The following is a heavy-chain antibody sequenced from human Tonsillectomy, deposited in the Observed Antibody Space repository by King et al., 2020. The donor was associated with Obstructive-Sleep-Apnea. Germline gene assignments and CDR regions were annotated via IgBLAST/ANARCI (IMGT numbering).Heavy chain of an antibody. J-gene: IGHJ4*02. CDR2: IYYSGST. CDR1: GGSISSGGYY. V-gene: IGHV4-31*03. CDR3: ARENRGRGYSYGYFDY. D-gene: IGHD5-18*01. Sequence: PLQESGPGLVKPSQTLSLTCTVSGGSISSGGYYWRWIRQHPGKGLEWIGYIYYSGSTYYNPSLKSRVTISVDTSKNQFSLKLSSVTAADTAVYYCARENRGRGYSYGYFDYWGQGTLVTVSS.